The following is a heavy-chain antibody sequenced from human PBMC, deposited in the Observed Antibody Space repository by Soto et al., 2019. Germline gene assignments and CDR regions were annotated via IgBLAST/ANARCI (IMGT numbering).Heavy chain of an antibody. J-gene: IGHJ5*02. Sequence: XSVKVSCKASGYTFTSYDINWVRQATGQGLERMGWMNPNSGNTGYAQKFQGRVTMTRNTSISTAYMELSSLRSEDTAVYYCARARSRRSAVWFDTWGQGTLVTVPQ. V-gene: IGHV1-8*01. CDR1: GYTFTSYD. CDR3: ARARSRRSAVWFDT. CDR2: MNPNSGNT. D-gene: IGHD6-19*01.